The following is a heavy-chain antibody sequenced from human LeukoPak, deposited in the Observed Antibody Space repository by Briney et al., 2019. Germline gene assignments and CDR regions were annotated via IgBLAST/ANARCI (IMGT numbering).Heavy chain of an antibody. V-gene: IGHV3-74*01. J-gene: IGHJ4*02. CDR1: GFIFSSDW. CDR2: IDTDGGGT. D-gene: IGHD7-27*01. CDR3: VRYRPGDRHYFDY. Sequence: GGSLRLSCVASGFIFSSDWMHWVRQTPGKGLEWVSRIDTDGGGTSYAGSVEGRFTISRDNAKNTVYLQMNSLRVEDTAVYYCVRYRPGDRHYFDYWGQRILVTVSS.